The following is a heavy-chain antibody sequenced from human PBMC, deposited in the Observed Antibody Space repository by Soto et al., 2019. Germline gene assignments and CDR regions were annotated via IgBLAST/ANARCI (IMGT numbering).Heavy chain of an antibody. J-gene: IGHJ5*02. V-gene: IGHV6-1*01. CDR3: ARGNPGQRLTTYNWFDP. D-gene: IGHD6-25*01. CDR1: GDSVSSNSAA. Sequence: SQTLSLTCAISGDSVSSNSAAWNWIRQSPSRGLEWLGRTYYRSKWYNDYAVSVKSRITINPDTSKNQFSLQLNSVTPEDTAVYYCARGNPGQRLTTYNWFDPWGQGTLVTVS. CDR2: TYYRSKWYN.